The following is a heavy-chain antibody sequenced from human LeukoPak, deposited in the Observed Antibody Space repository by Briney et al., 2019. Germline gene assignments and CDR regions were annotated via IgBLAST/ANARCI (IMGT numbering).Heavy chain of an antibody. D-gene: IGHD2-2*01. J-gene: IGHJ5*02. Sequence: SETLSLTCAVYGGSFSGYYWSWIRQPPVKGLEWIGEINHSGSTNYNPSLKSRVTISVDASKNQFSLKLSSVTAADTAVYYCALSGCSSTSCFTFDPWGQGTLVTVSS. CDR1: GGSFSGYY. CDR3: ALSGCSSTSCFTFDP. V-gene: IGHV4-34*01. CDR2: INHSGST.